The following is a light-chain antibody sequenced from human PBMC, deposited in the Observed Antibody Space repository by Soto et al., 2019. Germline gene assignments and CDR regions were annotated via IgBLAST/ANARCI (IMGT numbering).Light chain of an antibody. CDR3: QQTDSFPFT. CDR1: QGVSTW. CDR2: SGS. V-gene: IGKV1-12*02. J-gene: IGKJ4*02. Sequence: DIQMTQSPSSVSASVGDRVTLTCRASQGVSTWLAWFQQRPGKAPKLLIYSGSTLQPGVPSRFSGSGSGTDFLHTISSLQPEDVAVYYCQQTDSFPFTFGGGTRVEIK.